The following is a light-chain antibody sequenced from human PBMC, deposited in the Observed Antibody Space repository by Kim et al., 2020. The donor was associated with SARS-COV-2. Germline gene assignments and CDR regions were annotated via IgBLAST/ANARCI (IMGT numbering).Light chain of an antibody. Sequence: VALGQTVRISCQGDSLRSYYATWYQQKPGQAPILVIYGKNNRPSGIPDRFSGSSSGNTASLTITGTQAGDEADYYCNSRDSNDNVVFGGGTKLTVL. CDR3: NSRDSNDNVV. CDR1: SLRSYY. CDR2: GKN. V-gene: IGLV3-19*01. J-gene: IGLJ2*01.